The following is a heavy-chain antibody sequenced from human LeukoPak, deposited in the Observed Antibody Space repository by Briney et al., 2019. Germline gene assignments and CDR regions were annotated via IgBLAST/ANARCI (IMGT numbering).Heavy chain of an antibody. V-gene: IGHV3-21*01. Sequence: GGSLRLSCAASGFTFSSYSMNWVRQAPGKGLEWVSSISSSSSYIYYADSVKGRFTISRDNSKNTLYLQMNSLRAEDTTVYYCARESFAARWDWGQGTLVTVSS. CDR1: GFTFSSYS. CDR3: ARESFAARWD. CDR2: ISSSSSYI. J-gene: IGHJ4*02. D-gene: IGHD6-6*01.